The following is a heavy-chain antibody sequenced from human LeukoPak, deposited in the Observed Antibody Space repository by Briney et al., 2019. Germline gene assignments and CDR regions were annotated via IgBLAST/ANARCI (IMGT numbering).Heavy chain of an antibody. CDR2: TYYRSKWYN. Sequence: SQTLSLTCAISGDSVPSNNAAWNWIRQSPSRGLEWLGRTYYRSKWYNDYAVSLTSRITVNPDTSRNQFSLQLTSVTPEDTAVYFCARGGGYSFDFWGQGTLVTVSS. D-gene: IGHD1-26*01. J-gene: IGHJ4*02. CDR1: GDSVPSNNAA. CDR3: ARGGGYSFDF. V-gene: IGHV6-1*01.